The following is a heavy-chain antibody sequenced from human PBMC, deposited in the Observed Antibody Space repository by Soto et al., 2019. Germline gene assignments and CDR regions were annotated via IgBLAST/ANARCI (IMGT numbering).Heavy chain of an antibody. CDR1: GFTVSNNH. CDR2: IYTGGST. V-gene: IGHV3-66*01. J-gene: IGHJ3*02. CDR3: ASAYPHDAYVI. Sequence: PGGSLRLSCAASGFTVSNNHMSWVRQAPGKGLEWVSFIYTGGSTYYAESVKGRFTISRDNSKNTLYLQMNSLRAEDTAVYYCASAYPHDAYVIWGPGPIVTLSS.